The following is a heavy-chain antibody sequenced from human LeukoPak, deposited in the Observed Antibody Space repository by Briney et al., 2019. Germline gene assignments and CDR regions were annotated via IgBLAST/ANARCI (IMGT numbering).Heavy chain of an antibody. J-gene: IGHJ3*02. D-gene: IGHD3-16*02. CDR2: ISSSSSYI. CDR3: ARDADYDYVWGSYRYKGYDAFDI. V-gene: IGHV3-21*01. Sequence: GGSLRLSCAASGFTFSSYSMNWVRQAPGKGLEWVSSISSSSSYIYYADSVKGRFTISRDNAKNSLYLQMNSLRAEDKAVYYCARDADYDYVWGSYRYKGYDAFDIWGQGTMVTVSS. CDR1: GFTFSSYS.